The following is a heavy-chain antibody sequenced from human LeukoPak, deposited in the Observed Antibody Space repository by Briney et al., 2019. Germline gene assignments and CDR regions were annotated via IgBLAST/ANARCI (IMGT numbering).Heavy chain of an antibody. D-gene: IGHD6-6*01. CDR3: ARGRGIAARSLRFFDY. V-gene: IGHV1-8*03. CDR1: GYTFTGYY. J-gene: IGHJ4*02. CDR2: MNPNSGNT. Sequence: ASVKVSCKASGYTFTGYYMHWVRQAPGQGLEWMGWMNPNSGNTGYAQKFQGRVTITRNTSISTAYMELSSLRSEDTAVYYCARGRGIAARSLRFFDYWGQGTLVTVSS.